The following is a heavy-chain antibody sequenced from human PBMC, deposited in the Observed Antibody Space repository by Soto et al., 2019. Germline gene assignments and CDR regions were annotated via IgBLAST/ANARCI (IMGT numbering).Heavy chain of an antibody. CDR3: ARTHYSMDV. CDR1: GGSFSDFH. V-gene: IGHV4-34*01. Sequence: QVQLLQWGAGLLKPSETLSLTCAVYGGSFSDFHWSWIRQPPGKGLDWIAEINLRGNTNYNPSLKSRVTMSVDTSQNQFSLKMTSVTAADTAVYYCARTHYSMDVWDKGTTVTVSS. J-gene: IGHJ6*03. CDR2: INLRGNT.